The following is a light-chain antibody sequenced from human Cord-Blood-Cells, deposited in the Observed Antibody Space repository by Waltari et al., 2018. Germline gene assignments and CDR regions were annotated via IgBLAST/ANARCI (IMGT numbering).Light chain of an antibody. CDR1: QSVLYSSNNKNY. CDR3: QQYYSTPHT. Sequence: DIVMPQSPDSLAVSLGERATIHCKSSQSVLYSSNNKNYLAWYQQKPGQPPKLLIYWASTRESGVPDRFSGSGSGTDFTLTISSLQAEDVAVYYCQQYYSTPHTFGQGTKLEIK. V-gene: IGKV4-1*01. J-gene: IGKJ2*01. CDR2: WAS.